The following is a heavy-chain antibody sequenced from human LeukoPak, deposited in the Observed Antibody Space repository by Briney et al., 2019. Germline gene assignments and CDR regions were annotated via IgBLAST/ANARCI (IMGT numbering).Heavy chain of an antibody. CDR3: ARNAGGRFYGSRQVGYYSGMDV. V-gene: IGHV1-69*02. J-gene: IGHJ6*02. Sequence: SVQLSCQTSGGTFSSYPLSWVRQAPGQGLESMGRIIPLLGIANSAQKFHGRVTITADKSTNTAYMELSSLRSEDTAVYYCARNAGGRFYGSRQVGYYSGMDVWGQGTTVTVSS. D-gene: IGHD3-10*01. CDR2: IIPLLGIA. CDR1: GGTFSSYP.